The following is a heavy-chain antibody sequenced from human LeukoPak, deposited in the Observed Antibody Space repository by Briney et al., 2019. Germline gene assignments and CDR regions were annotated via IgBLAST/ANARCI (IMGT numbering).Heavy chain of an antibody. J-gene: IGHJ4*02. Sequence: SETLSLTCTVSGGSISSSSYYWGWIRQPPGKGLEWIGSIYYSGSTYYNPSLKSRVTISVDTSKNQFSLKLSSVTAADTAVYYCARDHDYGGNGDYWGQGTLVTVSS. CDR2: IYYSGST. CDR3: ARDHDYGGNGDY. CDR1: GGSISSSSYY. V-gene: IGHV4-39*07. D-gene: IGHD4-23*01.